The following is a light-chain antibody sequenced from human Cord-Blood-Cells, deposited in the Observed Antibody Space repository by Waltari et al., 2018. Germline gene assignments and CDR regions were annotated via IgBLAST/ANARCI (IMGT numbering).Light chain of an antibody. CDR2: AAS. V-gene: IGKV1-39*01. Sequence: DLHLTQSPSSLSASVGHRVTITCRASQSISSYLNWYQQKPGKAPKLLIYAASSLQSGVPSRFSGSGSGTDFTLTISSLQPEDFATYYCQQSYSTPWTFGQGTKVEIK. J-gene: IGKJ1*01. CDR1: QSISSY. CDR3: QQSYSTPWT.